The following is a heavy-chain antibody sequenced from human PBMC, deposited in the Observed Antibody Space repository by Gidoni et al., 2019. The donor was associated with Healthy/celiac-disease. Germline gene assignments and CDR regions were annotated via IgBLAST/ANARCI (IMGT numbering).Heavy chain of an antibody. J-gene: IGHJ6*02. Sequence: EVQLVESGGGLVQPGGSLRLSCAPPGFTFSSSRLNWVRQAPGKVLEWVSYISSSSSTIYYADSVKGRFTISRDNAKNSLYLQMNSLRDEDTAVYYCARDGGNCSSTSCYPLYYYGMDVWGQGTTVTVSS. V-gene: IGHV3-48*02. CDR1: GFTFSSSR. CDR3: ARDGGNCSSTSCYPLYYYGMDV. CDR2: ISSSSSTI. D-gene: IGHD2-2*01.